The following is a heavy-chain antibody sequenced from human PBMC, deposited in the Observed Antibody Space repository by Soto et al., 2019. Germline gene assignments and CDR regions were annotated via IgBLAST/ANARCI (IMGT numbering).Heavy chain of an antibody. Sequence: GGSLRLSCTASGFTFGDYAMSWFRQAPGKGLEWVGFIRSKAYGGTTEYAASVKGRFTISRDDSESIAYLQMNSLKTEDTAVYFCVRELDGYGRFDYWGLGTPVTVSS. V-gene: IGHV3-49*03. CDR2: IRSKAYGGTT. CDR1: GFTFGDYA. CDR3: VRELDGYGRFDY. D-gene: IGHD1-1*01. J-gene: IGHJ4*02.